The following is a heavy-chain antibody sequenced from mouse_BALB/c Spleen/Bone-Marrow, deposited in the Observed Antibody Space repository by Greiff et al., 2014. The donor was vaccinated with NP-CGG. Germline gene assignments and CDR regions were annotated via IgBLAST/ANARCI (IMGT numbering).Heavy chain of an antibody. Sequence: QVQLQQSGAELVRPGSSVKISCKASGYAFSGYWMNWVKQRPGQGLEWIGQIYPGDGDTDYNGKFKGKATLTADKSSSTAYMQLSSLTSEGSAVYFCARGGISVDYWGQGTTLTVSS. V-gene: IGHV1-80*01. CDR2: IYPGDGDT. CDR3: ARGGISVDY. J-gene: IGHJ2*01. CDR1: GYAFSGYW.